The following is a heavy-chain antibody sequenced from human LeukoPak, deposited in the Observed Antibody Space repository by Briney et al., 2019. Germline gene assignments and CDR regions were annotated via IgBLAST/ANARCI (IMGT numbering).Heavy chain of an antibody. CDR2: ISSSSSYI. D-gene: IGHD3-3*01. V-gene: IGHV3-21*01. CDR3: ARVEGLGGYSTLMS. J-gene: IGHJ4*02. Sequence: PGGSLRLSCAASGFTFSSYALHWVRQAPGKGLEWVSSISSSSSYIYYADSVKGRFTISRDNAKNSLYLQMNSLRAEDTAVYYCARVEGLGGYSTLMSWGQGTLVTVSS. CDR1: GFTFSSYA.